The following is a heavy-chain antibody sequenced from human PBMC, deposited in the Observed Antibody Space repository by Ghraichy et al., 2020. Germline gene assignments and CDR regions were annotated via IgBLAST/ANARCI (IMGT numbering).Heavy chain of an antibody. Sequence: ESLNISCTVSGASVSSMFYYWTWIRQPPGKGLEWIGYINDNGQTNYNPSLKSRVTISRDTSKNHFSLRLTTVTPADTAVYYCVRSGAPTRGIAAAGYYFVGGRGTLVAVSS. V-gene: IGHV4-61*01. D-gene: IGHD6-13*01. J-gene: IGHJ4*02. CDR1: GASVSSMFYY. CDR3: VRSGAPTRGIAAAGYYFV. CDR2: INDNGQT.